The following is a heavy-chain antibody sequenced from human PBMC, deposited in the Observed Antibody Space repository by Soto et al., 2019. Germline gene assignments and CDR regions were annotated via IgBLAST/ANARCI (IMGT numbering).Heavy chain of an antibody. CDR3: AKLTYSDLWSGSHDS. J-gene: IGHJ4*02. Sequence: GGSLRLSCAASGFTFNSRVMSWVRQAPGKGLDWVSIISASGDNTYYADSVKGRFTISRDNSKNTLYLQLNSLRAEDTAVYYCAKLTYSDLWSGSHDSWGQGTLVTVSS. V-gene: IGHV3-23*01. CDR2: ISASGDNT. CDR1: GFTFNSRV. D-gene: IGHD3-3*01.